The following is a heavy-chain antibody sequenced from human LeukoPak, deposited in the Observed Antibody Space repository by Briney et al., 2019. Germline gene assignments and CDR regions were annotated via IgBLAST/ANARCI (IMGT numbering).Heavy chain of an antibody. J-gene: IGHJ4*02. CDR2: VNDSGST. D-gene: IGHD6-13*01. CDR3: ARGRGIAAAIDY. CDR1: GGSFSVYY. V-gene: IGHV4-34*01. Sequence: SETLSLTCVVYGGSFSVYYWSWIRQPPGKGLEWIGEVNDSGSTNYNPSLKSRVTLSVDTSKNQFFLKLSSVTAADTAVYYCARGRGIAAAIDYWGQGTLVTVSS.